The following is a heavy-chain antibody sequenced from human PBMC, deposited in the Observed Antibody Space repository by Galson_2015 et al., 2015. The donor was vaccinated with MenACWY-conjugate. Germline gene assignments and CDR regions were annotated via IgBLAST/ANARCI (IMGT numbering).Heavy chain of an antibody. J-gene: IGHJ6*02. V-gene: IGHV5-51*01. CDR1: GYIFTTYW. CDR2: ISPGDSNT. D-gene: IGHD1-26*01. Sequence: QSGAEVKKPGESLKISCKASGYIFTTYWIARVRQMPGKGLEWMGLISPGDSNTRYSPSFQGQVTISADKSISTAYLQWSSLKASDPAMYYCARHPPGGRGMDVWGQGTTVTVSS. CDR3: ARHPPGGRGMDV.